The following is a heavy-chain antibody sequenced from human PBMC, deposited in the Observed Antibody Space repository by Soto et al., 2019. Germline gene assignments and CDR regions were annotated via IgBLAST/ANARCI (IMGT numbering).Heavy chain of an antibody. V-gene: IGHV2-5*02. J-gene: IGHJ6*02. Sequence: QITLKESGPPLVKPTQTLTLTCTFSGFSLSTSGVGVGWIRQPPGKALEWLALIYWDDDKRYSPSLKSRLTITKDTSKNQVVLTMTNMDPVDTATYYCAHLSSGWLYYYYGMDVWGQGTTVTVSS. CDR2: IYWDDDK. CDR1: GFSLSTSGVG. CDR3: AHLSSGWLYYYYGMDV. D-gene: IGHD6-19*01.